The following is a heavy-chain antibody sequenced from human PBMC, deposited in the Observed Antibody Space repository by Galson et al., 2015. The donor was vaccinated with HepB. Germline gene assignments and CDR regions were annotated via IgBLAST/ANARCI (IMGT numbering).Heavy chain of an antibody. V-gene: IGHV3-53*01. Sequence: SLRLSCAASGFTVITNYMSWVRQAPGKGLEWVSILYSGGYRSYADSVKGRFTISRDNSKNTVYLQMNSLRAEDTAVYYCARATSGGYCSRTSCYYFDYWGQGALVTVSS. D-gene: IGHD2-2*01. J-gene: IGHJ4*02. CDR1: GFTVITNY. CDR3: ARATSGGYCSRTSCYYFDY. CDR2: LYSGGYR.